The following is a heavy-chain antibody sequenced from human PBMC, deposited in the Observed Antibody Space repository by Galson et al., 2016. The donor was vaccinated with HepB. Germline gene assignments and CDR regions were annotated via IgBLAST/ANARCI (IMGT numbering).Heavy chain of an antibody. CDR1: GGSISSYY. CDR3: ARDSYGYYGVYGMDV. J-gene: IGHJ6*02. D-gene: IGHD4-17*01. V-gene: IGHV4-59*01. Sequence: LSLTCTVSGGSISSYYWSWIRQPPGKGLEWIGYIYYRGSTNYNPSLKSRVTISVDTAKSQFSLRLHSVTAADTAVYYCARDSYGYYGVYGMDVWGQGTTVTASS. CDR2: IYYRGST.